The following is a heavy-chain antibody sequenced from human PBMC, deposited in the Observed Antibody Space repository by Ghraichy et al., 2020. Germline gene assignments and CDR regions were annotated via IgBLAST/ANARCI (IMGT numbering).Heavy chain of an antibody. CDR1: GFTFSSYA. J-gene: IGHJ4*02. V-gene: IGHV3-23*01. Sequence: GGSLRLSCAASGFTFSSYAMSWVRQAPGKGLEWVSAIGGSGGSTYYADSVKGRFTISRDNSKNTLYLQMNSLRAEDTAVYYCAKDLHLYYYDSSGFLDYWGQGTLVTVSS. CDR3: AKDLHLYYYDSSGFLDY. CDR2: IGGSGGST. D-gene: IGHD3-22*01.